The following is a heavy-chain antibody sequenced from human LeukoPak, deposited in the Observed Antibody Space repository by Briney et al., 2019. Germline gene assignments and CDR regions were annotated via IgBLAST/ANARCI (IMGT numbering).Heavy chain of an antibody. V-gene: IGHV3-7*01. Sequence: GGSLRLSCAASGFTFSTYWMSWVRQAPGKGLEWVANIKQDESEKYYVDSVKGRFTISRDNAKSSLYLQMNSLRAEDTAVYYCAKSSSGWSYYFDYWGQGTLVTVSS. J-gene: IGHJ4*02. CDR2: IKQDESEK. CDR1: GFTFSTYW. CDR3: AKSSSGWSYYFDY. D-gene: IGHD6-19*01.